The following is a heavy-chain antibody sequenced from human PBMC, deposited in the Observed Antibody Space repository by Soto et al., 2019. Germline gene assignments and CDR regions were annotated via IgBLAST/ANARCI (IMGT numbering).Heavy chain of an antibody. D-gene: IGHD6-13*01. CDR1: GGTFSSYT. CDR3: ARPSGYSSSCFDY. J-gene: IGHJ4*02. Sequence: SVKVSCKASGGTFSSYTISWVRQAPGQGLEWMGRIIPILGIANYAQKFQGRVTITADKSTSTAYMELSSLRSEDTAVYYCARPSGYSSSCFDYWGQGTLVTVSS. V-gene: IGHV1-69*02. CDR2: IIPILGIA.